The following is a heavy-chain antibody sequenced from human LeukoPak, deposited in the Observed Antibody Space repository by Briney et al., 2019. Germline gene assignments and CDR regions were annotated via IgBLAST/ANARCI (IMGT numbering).Heavy chain of an antibody. D-gene: IGHD3-10*01. Sequence: GGSLRLSCAASGFTFSSYSMNWVRQAPGKGLEWVSSISSSSSYIYYADSVKGRSTISRDNAKNSLYLQMNSLRAEDTAVYYCARDLMVRGRFGFDPWGQGTLVTVSS. CDR2: ISSSSSYI. CDR3: ARDLMVRGRFGFDP. J-gene: IGHJ5*02. CDR1: GFTFSSYS. V-gene: IGHV3-21*01.